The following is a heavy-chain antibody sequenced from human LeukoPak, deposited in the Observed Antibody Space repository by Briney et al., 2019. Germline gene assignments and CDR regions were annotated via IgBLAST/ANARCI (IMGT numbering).Heavy chain of an antibody. D-gene: IGHD3-10*01. CDR2: IIPIFGTT. CDR3: ARPRFPYYRLSGSDYYYMDV. V-gene: IGHV1-69*06. J-gene: IGHJ6*03. CDR1: GGTFSSYA. Sequence: SVKVSCKASGGTFSSYAISWVRQAPGQGLEWMGGIIPIFGTTDYAQKFQGRVTITADKSASAAYMELSSLRSEDTAVYYCARPRFPYYRLSGSDYYYMDVWGKGTRSPSP.